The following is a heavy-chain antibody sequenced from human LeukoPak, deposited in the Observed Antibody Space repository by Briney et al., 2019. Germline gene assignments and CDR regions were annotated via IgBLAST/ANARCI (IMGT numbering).Heavy chain of an antibody. V-gene: IGHV4-61*02. Sequence: SQTLSLTCTVSGGSISSGSYYWSWIRQPAGKGLEWIGRIYTSGSTNYNPSLKSRVTISVDTSKNQFSLKLTSATAADTAVYYCARQVYYYDRSGYYYVDFFDFWGQGTLVTVSS. CDR3: ARQVYYYDRSGYYYVDFFDF. D-gene: IGHD3-22*01. J-gene: IGHJ4*02. CDR2: IYTSGST. CDR1: GGSISSGSYY.